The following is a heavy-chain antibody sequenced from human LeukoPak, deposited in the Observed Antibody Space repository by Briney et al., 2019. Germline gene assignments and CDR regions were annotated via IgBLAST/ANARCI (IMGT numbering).Heavy chain of an antibody. CDR1: GGSFSGYY. V-gene: IGHV4-34*01. D-gene: IGHD3-10*01. J-gene: IGHJ4*02. CDR3: ARIRRLLWFGELLGYFDY. CDR2: INHSGRT. Sequence: SETLSLTCAVYGGSFSGYYWSWIRQPPGKGLEWIGEINHSGRTNYNPSLKSRVTISVDTSKNQFSLKLSSVTAADTAVYYCARIRRLLWFGELLGYFDYWGQGTLVTVSS.